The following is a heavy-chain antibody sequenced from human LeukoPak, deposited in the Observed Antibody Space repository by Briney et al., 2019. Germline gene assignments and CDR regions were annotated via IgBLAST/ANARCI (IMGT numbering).Heavy chain of an antibody. V-gene: IGHV1-2*02. J-gene: IGHJ4*02. Sequence: ASVKVSCKASGYTFTGYYMHWVRQAPGQGLEWMGWINPNSGGTNYAQKFQGRVTMTRDTSISTAYMELSRLRSDDTAVYYCATQYYYDSSGYFAPYYWGQGTLVTVSS. CDR2: INPNSGGT. D-gene: IGHD3-22*01. CDR1: GYTFTGYY. CDR3: ATQYYYDSSGYFAPYY.